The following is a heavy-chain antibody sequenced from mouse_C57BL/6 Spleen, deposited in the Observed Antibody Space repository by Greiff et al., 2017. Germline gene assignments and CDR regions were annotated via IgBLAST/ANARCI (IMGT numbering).Heavy chain of an antibody. J-gene: IGHJ4*01. CDR2: SRNKANDYTT. CDR1: GFTFSDFY. Sequence: EVKLVESGGGLVQSGRSLRLSCATSGFTFSDFYMEWVRQAPGKGLEWIAASRNKANDYTTEYSAYVKGRFIVSRDTSQSILYLQMNALRAEDTASDYCASADGSYAMDYWGQGTSVTVSS. V-gene: IGHV7-1*01. CDR3: ASADGSYAMDY.